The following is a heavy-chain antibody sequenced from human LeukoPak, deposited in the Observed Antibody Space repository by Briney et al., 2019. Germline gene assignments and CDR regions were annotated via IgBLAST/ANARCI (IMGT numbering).Heavy chain of an antibody. CDR1: GFTFRNYW. CDR3: MRDLVLVWTPGDDFDH. Sequence: PGGSLRLSCAASGFTFRNYWMHWVRQVPGKGLEWVSRINEDATIISYADSVKGRFTISRDNARNTVSLQMHSLRAEDAAVYYCMRDLVLVWTPGDDFDHWGQGTLVTVSS. CDR2: INEDATII. V-gene: IGHV3-74*01. J-gene: IGHJ4*02. D-gene: IGHD2-8*02.